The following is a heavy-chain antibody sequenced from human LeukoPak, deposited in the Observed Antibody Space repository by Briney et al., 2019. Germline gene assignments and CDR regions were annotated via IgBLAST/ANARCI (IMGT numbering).Heavy chain of an antibody. V-gene: IGHV3-53*01. CDR1: GFTVSSNY. CDR2: IYIGGST. D-gene: IGHD5-12*01. CDR3: VRGPRYSGYDYFDY. Sequence: PGGPLRLSCAASGFTVSSNYMSWVRQAPGKGLEWVSFIYIGGSTYYADSVKGRFTISRDNSKNSLYLQMSSLRREDTAVYFCVRGPRYSGYDYFDYWGQGTLVTVSS. J-gene: IGHJ4*02.